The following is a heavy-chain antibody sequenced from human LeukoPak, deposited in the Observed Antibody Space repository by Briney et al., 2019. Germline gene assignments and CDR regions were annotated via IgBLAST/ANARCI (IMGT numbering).Heavy chain of an antibody. CDR1: GFTFSSYS. Sequence: GGSLRLSCAASGFTFSSYSMNWVRQAPGKGLEGVSSISSSSSYIYYADSVKGRFTISRDNAKNSLYLQMNSLRAEDTAVYYCARDRRTDYDSSGYPYYYYYYGMDVWGQGTTVTVSS. CDR2: ISSSSSYI. V-gene: IGHV3-21*01. J-gene: IGHJ6*02. CDR3: ARDRRTDYDSSGYPYYYYYYGMDV. D-gene: IGHD3-22*01.